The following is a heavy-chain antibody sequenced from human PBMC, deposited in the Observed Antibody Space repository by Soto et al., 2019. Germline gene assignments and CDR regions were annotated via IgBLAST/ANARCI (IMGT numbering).Heavy chain of an antibody. V-gene: IGHV4-30-4*01. CDR3: AREGGESSDGLYYFDS. D-gene: IGHD3-16*01. CDR2: IYYSGNT. CDR1: VGSTSSENC. Sequence: PSETLSLTCTVSVGSTSSENCWSCIRHPRGKGLEWIRHIYYSGNTNYNPSLKSRLAISIDTSKNQFSLKMSSVTAADTAVYFCAREGGESSDGLYYFDSWGQGSLVTVSS. J-gene: IGHJ4*02.